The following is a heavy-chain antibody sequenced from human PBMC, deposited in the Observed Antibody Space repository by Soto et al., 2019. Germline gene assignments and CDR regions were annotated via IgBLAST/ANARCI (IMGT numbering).Heavy chain of an antibody. CDR1: GFTFSSYW. Sequence: LILSCAASGFTFSSYWMSWVRQARGKGLEWVANIKEDGSAKYYVDSVRGRFLISRDNAKNSLYLQTNSLRPEDTAVYFCARVAYTTGWIFDYWGQGTLVTVSS. D-gene: IGHD6-19*01. V-gene: IGHV3-7*01. J-gene: IGHJ4*01. CDR3: ARVAYTTGWIFDY. CDR2: IKEDGSAK.